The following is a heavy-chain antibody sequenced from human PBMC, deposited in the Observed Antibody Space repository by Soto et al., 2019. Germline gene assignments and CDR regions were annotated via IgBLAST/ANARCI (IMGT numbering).Heavy chain of an antibody. CDR2: IWYDGSNK. CDR1: GFTFSSYG. CDR3: ARDDSAVVEMATSQYFQH. J-gene: IGHJ1*01. D-gene: IGHD5-12*01. V-gene: IGHV3-33*01. Sequence: GGSLRLSCAASGFTFSSYGMHWVRQAPGKGLEWVAVIWYDGSNKYYADSVKGRFTISRDNSKNTLYLQMNSLRAEDTAVYYCARDDSAVVEMATSQYFQHWGQGTLVTVSS.